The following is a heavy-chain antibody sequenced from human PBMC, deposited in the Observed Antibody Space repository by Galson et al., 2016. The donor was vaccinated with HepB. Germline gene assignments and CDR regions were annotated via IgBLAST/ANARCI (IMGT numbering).Heavy chain of an antibody. Sequence: SEILSLTCAVYGGSFSDYFWNWIRQPPGKGLEWIAEINHSGSTIYNPSLQDRVTISVDTSKDQFSLTLTSVTAADTGFYFCARGLGRRQWLSLKALDYWGQGTLVTVSS. CDR3: ARGLGRRQWLSLKALDY. J-gene: IGHJ4*02. CDR1: GGSFSDYF. CDR2: INHSGST. D-gene: IGHD6-19*01. V-gene: IGHV4-34*01.